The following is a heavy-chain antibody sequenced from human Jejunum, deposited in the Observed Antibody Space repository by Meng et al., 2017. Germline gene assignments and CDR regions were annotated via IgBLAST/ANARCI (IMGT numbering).Heavy chain of an antibody. Sequence: VQLVESGGGLVQSGGSLSLSCAASGFSFSSYGMGWVRQAPGKGLEWVSGLSAGGASTYYADSVKGRFTISRDNSKNTLFLQMHSLRAEDTAVYYCAKDWSWGQGTLVTVSS. J-gene: IGHJ5*02. CDR3: AKDWS. CDR1: GFSFSSYG. CDR2: LSAGGAST. V-gene: IGHV3-23*04.